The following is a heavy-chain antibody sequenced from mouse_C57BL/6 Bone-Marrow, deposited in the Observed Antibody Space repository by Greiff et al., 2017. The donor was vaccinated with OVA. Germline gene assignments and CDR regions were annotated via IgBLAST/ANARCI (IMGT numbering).Heavy chain of an antibody. CDR1: GYTFTDYE. CDR2: IDPETGGT. J-gene: IGHJ4*01. Sequence: VQLQQSGAELVRPGASVTLSCKASGYTFTDYEMHWVKQTPVHGLEWIGAIDPETGGTAYNQKFKGKAILTADKSSSTAYMELHSLTSEDSAVYYCTRCVYYAMDYWGQGTSVTVSS. V-gene: IGHV1-15*01. CDR3: TRCVYYAMDY.